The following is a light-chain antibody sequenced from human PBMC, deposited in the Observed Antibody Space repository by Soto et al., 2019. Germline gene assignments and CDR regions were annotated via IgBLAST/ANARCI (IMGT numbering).Light chain of an antibody. CDR2: EDT. CDR1: SSDVGSYHL. V-gene: IGLV2-23*02. J-gene: IGLJ2*01. CDR3: CSFGGSTTFV. Sequence: QSALTQPASVSGSPGQSITISCTGTSSDVGSYHLVSWYQQHPVKAPKLMIYEDTKRPSGVSNRFSGSKSGNTASLTISGLPADGEGDYYCCSFGGSTTFVFGGGTQLTVL.